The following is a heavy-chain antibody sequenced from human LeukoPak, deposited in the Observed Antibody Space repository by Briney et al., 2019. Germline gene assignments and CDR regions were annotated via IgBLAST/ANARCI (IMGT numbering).Heavy chain of an antibody. CDR3: ARVRYDFWSGYPYYFDY. V-gene: IGHV1-69*04. CDR2: IIPILGIA. J-gene: IGHJ4*02. Sequence: SVKVSCKASGGTFSSYAISWVRQAPGQGLEWMGRIIPILGIANYAQKFQGRVTITADKSTSTAYMELSSLRSEDTAVYYCARVRYDFWSGYPYYFDYWGQGTLVTVSS. D-gene: IGHD3-3*01. CDR1: GGTFSSYA.